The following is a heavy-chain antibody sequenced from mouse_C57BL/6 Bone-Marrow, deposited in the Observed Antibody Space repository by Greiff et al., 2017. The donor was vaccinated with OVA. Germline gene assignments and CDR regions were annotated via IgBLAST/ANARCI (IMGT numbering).Heavy chain of an antibody. Sequence: VKLQQSGAELVRPGTSVKMSCKASGYTFTNYWIGWAKQRPGHGLEWIGDIYPGGGYPNYNEKFKGKATLTADKSSSTAYMQFSSLTSEDSAIYYCAIYYYGKNAMDDWGQGTSVTVSS. CDR1: GYTFTNYW. CDR3: AIYYYGKNAMDD. D-gene: IGHD1-1*01. V-gene: IGHV1-63*01. J-gene: IGHJ4*01. CDR2: IYPGGGYP.